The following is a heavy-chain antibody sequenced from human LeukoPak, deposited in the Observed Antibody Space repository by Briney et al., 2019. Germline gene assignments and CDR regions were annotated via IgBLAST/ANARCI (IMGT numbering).Heavy chain of an antibody. CDR2: IYPYSGDT. J-gene: IGHJ3*02. CDR3: ARDGNRGSSLDI. Sequence: ASVKVSCKASGYTFTGYYIHWVRQAPGQGLEWMGWIYPYSGDTNYAQNFQGRVTMTRDTSISTAYMELSSLKSDDTAVYYCARDGNRGSSLDIWGQGTMLTVSS. D-gene: IGHD3-10*01. CDR1: GYTFTGYY. V-gene: IGHV1-2*02.